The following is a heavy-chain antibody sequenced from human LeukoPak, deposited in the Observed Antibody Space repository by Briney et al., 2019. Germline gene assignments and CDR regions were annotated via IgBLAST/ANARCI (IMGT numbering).Heavy chain of an antibody. D-gene: IGHD3-10*01. Sequence: SETLSLTCTVSGGSISSYYWSWIRQPPGKGLEWIGYIYYSGSTNYNPSLKSRVTISVDTSKNQFSLKLSSVAAADTAVYYCARVRSYGSGSYFDYWGQGTLVTVSS. CDR2: IYYSGST. CDR1: GGSISSYY. CDR3: ARVRSYGSGSYFDY. J-gene: IGHJ4*02. V-gene: IGHV4-59*01.